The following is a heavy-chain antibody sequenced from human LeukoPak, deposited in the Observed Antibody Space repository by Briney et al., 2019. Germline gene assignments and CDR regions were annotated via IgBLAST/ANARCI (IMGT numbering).Heavy chain of an antibody. CDR2: IYYSGIT. V-gene: IGHV4-59*12. CDR3: AREGVVRTYDQ. J-gene: IGHJ4*02. CDR1: GDSISSYY. Sequence: SETLSLTCTVSGDSISSYYWYWFRQPPGKELEWIACIYYSGITHYNPSLKSRVTISLDTSKNQFSLRLSSVTAADTAVYYCAREGVVRTYDQWGQGTLVTVSS. D-gene: IGHD2-2*01.